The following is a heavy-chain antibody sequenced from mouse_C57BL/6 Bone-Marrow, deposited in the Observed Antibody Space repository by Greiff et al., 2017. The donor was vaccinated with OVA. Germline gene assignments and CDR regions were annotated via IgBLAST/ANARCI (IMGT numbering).Heavy chain of an antibody. CDR3: AREDGNYFAY. J-gene: IGHJ3*01. V-gene: IGHV1-59*01. CDR1: GYTFTSYW. D-gene: IGHD2-1*01. Sequence: QVHVKQPGAELVRPGTSVKLSCKASGYTFTSYWMHWVKQRPGQGLEWIGVIDPSDSDTNYNQKFKGKATLTVANSTSTAYMQHSSLTSEGSAVYYCAREDGNYFAYWGQGTLVTVSA. CDR2: IDPSDSDT.